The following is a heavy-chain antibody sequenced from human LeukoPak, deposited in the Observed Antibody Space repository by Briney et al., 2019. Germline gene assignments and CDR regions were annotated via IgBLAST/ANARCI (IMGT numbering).Heavy chain of an antibody. CDR1: GFTFSSYT. CDR3: ARFAAGGSYYYYMDV. J-gene: IGHJ6*03. D-gene: IGHD6-25*01. Sequence: GGSLRLSCAASGFTFSSYTMNWVRQPPGKGLEWVSNIGTSSTTIYYADSVKGRFTISRDNAKNSPYLQMNSLRADDTAVYYCARFAAGGSYYYYMDVWGKGTTVTVSS. CDR2: IGTSSTTI. V-gene: IGHV3-48*01.